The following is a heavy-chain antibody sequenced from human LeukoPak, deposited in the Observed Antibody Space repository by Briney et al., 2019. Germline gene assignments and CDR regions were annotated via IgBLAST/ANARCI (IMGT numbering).Heavy chain of an antibody. V-gene: IGHV4-30-4*01. D-gene: IGHD4-4*01. CDR3: ARVRKYTVED. CDR2: IYNSGST. Sequence: SQTLSLTCTVSGASIGSGDYFWCWIRQPPGKGLEWMGNIYNSGSTYYNPSLKSQVTISVDTSKNQFSLKLSSVTAADTAVYYCARVRKYTVEDWGQGTLVTVSS. CDR1: GASIGSGDYF. J-gene: IGHJ4*02.